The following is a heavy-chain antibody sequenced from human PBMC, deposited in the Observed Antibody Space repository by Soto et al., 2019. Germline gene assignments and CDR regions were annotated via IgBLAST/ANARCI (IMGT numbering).Heavy chain of an antibody. CDR1: GFTVSTKY. CDR3: ARDPWAADY. Sequence: QPGGSLRLSCAASGFTVSTKYMSWVRQAPGKGLEWVSVIYSGGSTLYADSVRGRFTISRDNSKNTVNLQMNSLRAEDTAVYYCARDPWAADYWGQGTLVTVSS. J-gene: IGHJ4*02. D-gene: IGHD3-16*01. CDR2: IYSGGST. V-gene: IGHV3-66*01.